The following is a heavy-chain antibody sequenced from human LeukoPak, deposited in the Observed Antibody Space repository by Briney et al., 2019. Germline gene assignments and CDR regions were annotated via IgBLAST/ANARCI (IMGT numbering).Heavy chain of an antibody. CDR2: ITGSGGFT. CDR1: GFPFSTYA. Sequence: GGSLRLSCEASGFPFSTYAMNWVRQAPGKGLEWVSVITGSGGFTQYADSVKGRFTISRDNSKNTVYLQMNSLRVEDTALYYCVRSLDYWGQGTLVTVSS. CDR3: VRSLDY. V-gene: IGHV3-23*01. J-gene: IGHJ4*02.